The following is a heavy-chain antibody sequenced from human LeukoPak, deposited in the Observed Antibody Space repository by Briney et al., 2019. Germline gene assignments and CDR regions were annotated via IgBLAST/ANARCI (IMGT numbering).Heavy chain of an antibody. J-gene: IGHJ3*02. V-gene: IGHV3-23*01. CDR1: GFTFSSYA. CDR2: ISGSGGST. Sequence: GGSLRLSCAASGFTFSSYAMSWVRQAPGKGLEWVSAISGSGGSTYYADSVKGRFTISRDNSKDTLYLQMNSLRAEDTAVYYCARDSVVTTKHDAFDIWGQGTMVTVSS. D-gene: IGHD5-12*01. CDR3: ARDSVVTTKHDAFDI.